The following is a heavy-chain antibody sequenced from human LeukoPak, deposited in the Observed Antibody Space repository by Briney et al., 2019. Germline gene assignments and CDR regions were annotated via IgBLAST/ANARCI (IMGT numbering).Heavy chain of an antibody. V-gene: IGHV1-18*01. D-gene: IGHD1-26*01. CDR3: ARISLGAIWGYYYGMDV. CDR1: GYTFTSYG. J-gene: IGHJ6*02. Sequence: ASVKVSCKASGYTFTSYGISWVRQAPGQGLEWMGWISAYNGNTNYAQKVQGRVTMTTDTSTSTAYMELRSLRSDDTAVFYCARISLGAIWGYYYGMDVWGQGTTITVSS. CDR2: ISAYNGNT.